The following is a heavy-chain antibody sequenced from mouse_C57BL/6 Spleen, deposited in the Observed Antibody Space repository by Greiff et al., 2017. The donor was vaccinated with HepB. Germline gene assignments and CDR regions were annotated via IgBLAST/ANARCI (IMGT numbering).Heavy chain of an antibody. CDR3: AKGYSNYVDYFDY. V-gene: IGHV1-69*01. Sequence: QVQLKQPGAELVMPGASVKLSCKASGYTFTSYWMHWVKQRPGQGLEWIGEIDPSDSYTNYNQKFKGKSTLTVDKSSSTAYMQLSSLTSEDSAVYYCAKGYSNYVDYFDYWGQGTTLTVSS. D-gene: IGHD2-5*01. J-gene: IGHJ2*01. CDR2: IDPSDSYT. CDR1: GYTFTSYW.